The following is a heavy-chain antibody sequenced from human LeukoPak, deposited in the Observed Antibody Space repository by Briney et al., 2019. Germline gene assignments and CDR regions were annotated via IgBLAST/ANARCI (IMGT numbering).Heavy chain of an antibody. CDR3: ARDPSELYDAFDI. D-gene: IGHD1-14*01. CDR1: GGSISSSNW. V-gene: IGHV4-4*02. CDR2: IYHSGST. Sequence: SETLSLTCAVSGGSISSSNWWSWVRQPPGKGLEWIGEIYHSGSTNYNPSLKSRVTISVDKSKNQFSLKLSSVTAADTAVYYCARDPSELYDAFDIWGQGTMVTVSS. J-gene: IGHJ3*02.